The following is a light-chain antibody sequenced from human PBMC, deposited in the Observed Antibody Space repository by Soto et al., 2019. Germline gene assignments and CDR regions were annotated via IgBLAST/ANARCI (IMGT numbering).Light chain of an antibody. CDR3: QQYGRSPGLFT. Sequence: EIVLTQSPGTLSLSPGERATLSCRASQSVSNTYLAWYQQKPGQAPRLLIYDASSRATGIPDTFSGSGSGTDFTLTISRLEPEDFAVYYCQQYGRSPGLFTFGPGTKVDIK. CDR1: QSVSNTY. J-gene: IGKJ3*01. CDR2: DAS. V-gene: IGKV3-20*01.